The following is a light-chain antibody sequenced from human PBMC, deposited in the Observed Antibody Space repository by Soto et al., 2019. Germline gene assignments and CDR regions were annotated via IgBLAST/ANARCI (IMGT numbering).Light chain of an antibody. Sequence: QSVLTQSPSASASLGASVKLTCTLSSGHNNYAIAWHQQQPEKGPRYLMKLNSDGSHSKGDGIPDRFSGSSSGTERYLIISRLQSEDEADYYCQTWGTGIVVFGGGTKLTVL. J-gene: IGLJ2*01. CDR1: SGHNNYA. V-gene: IGLV4-69*01. CDR3: QTWGTGIVV. CDR2: LNSDGSH.